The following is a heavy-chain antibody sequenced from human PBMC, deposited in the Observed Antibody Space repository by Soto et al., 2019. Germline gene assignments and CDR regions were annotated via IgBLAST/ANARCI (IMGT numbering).Heavy chain of an antibody. CDR1: GFTFGSFT. CDR2: ISSSSAYI. Sequence: VPFVEAGGCLVKPGESLTLSCAASGFTFGSFTLNWVRQAPGKGLEWVSSISSSSAYIYYAESVKGRFTISRDNARSTLYLQMNSLRLDDTAVYFCARDGLTFGGDWGQGTLVAVSS. J-gene: IGHJ4*02. D-gene: IGHD3-16*01. CDR3: ARDGLTFGGD. V-gene: IGHV3-21*06.